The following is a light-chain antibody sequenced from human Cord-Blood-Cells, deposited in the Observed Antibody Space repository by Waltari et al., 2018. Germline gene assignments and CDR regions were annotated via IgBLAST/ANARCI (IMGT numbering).Light chain of an antibody. V-gene: IGKV4-1*01. CDR2: WAS. CDR3: QQYYSTWT. Sequence: DIVMTQSPDSLAVSLGERATINCKSSRSVLYSSNNKNYLAWYQQKPGQPPQLLIYWASTRESGVPDRFSGSGSGTDFTLTISSLQAEDVAVYYCQQYYSTWTFGQGTKVEIK. J-gene: IGKJ1*01. CDR1: RSVLYSSNNKNY.